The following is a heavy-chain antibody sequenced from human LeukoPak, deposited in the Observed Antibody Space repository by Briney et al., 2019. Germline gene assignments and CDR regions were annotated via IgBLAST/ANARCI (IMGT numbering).Heavy chain of an antibody. Sequence: ASVKVSRKASGGTFSSYAISWVRQAPGQGLEWMGRIIPILGIANYAQKFQGRVTITADKSTSTAYMELSSLRSEDTAVYYCASYCSSTSCYRSYYYYYGMDVWGQGTTVTVSS. CDR2: IIPILGIA. CDR3: ASYCSSTSCYRSYYYYYGMDV. V-gene: IGHV1-69*04. D-gene: IGHD2-2*01. J-gene: IGHJ6*02. CDR1: GGTFSSYA.